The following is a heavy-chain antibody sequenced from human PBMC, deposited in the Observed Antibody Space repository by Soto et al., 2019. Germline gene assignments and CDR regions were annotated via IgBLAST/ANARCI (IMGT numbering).Heavy chain of an antibody. V-gene: IGHV1-69*13. CDR3: ARDHGYCSSTSCYMDYYYGMDV. J-gene: IGHJ6*02. CDR2: IIPIFGTA. D-gene: IGHD2-2*02. Sequence: SVKVSCKASGGTFSSYAISWVRQAPGQGLERMGGIIPIFGTANYAQKFQGRVTITADESTSTAYMELSSLRSEDTAVYYCARDHGYCSSTSCYMDYYYGMDVWGQGTTVTVSS. CDR1: GGTFSSYA.